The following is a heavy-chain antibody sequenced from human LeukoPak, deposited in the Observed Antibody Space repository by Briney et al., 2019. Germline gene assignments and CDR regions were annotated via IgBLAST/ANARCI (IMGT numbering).Heavy chain of an antibody. D-gene: IGHD6-13*01. CDR2: MNPKRGNT. CDR3: ARGGSSSSYYNNYGMDV. J-gene: IGHJ6*02. CDR1: GYSLTSFD. V-gene: IGHV1-8*01. Sequence: ASVKVSCKASGYSLTSFDINWVRQGFGQGLVWMGWMNPKRGNTGYAPTFQGRVTITRDTSIDTAFMELSSLRPDDTAVYYCARGGSSSSYYNNYGMDVWGQGTTITVSS.